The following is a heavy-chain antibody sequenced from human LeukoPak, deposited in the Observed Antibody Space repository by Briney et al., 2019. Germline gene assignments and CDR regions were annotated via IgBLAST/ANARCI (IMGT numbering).Heavy chain of an antibody. CDR2: IYTSGST. Sequence: SETLSLTCTVSGGSISSYYWSWIRQPPGKGLEWIGYIYTSGSTNYNPSLKSRVTISVDTSKNQFSLKLSSVTAADTAVYYCARGLTSGYSSLSGPPGGWGQGTLVTVSS. CDR1: GGSISSYY. D-gene: IGHD6-6*01. V-gene: IGHV4-4*09. CDR3: ARGLTSGYSSLSGPPGG. J-gene: IGHJ4*02.